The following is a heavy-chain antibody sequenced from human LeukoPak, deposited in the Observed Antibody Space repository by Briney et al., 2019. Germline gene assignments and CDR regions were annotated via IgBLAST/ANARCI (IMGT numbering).Heavy chain of an antibody. CDR3: ARDGYSNYAGYYYYYMDV. V-gene: IGHV3-7*01. D-gene: IGHD4-11*01. J-gene: IGHJ6*03. CDR1: GFTFSSYW. CDR2: IKQDGSEK. Sequence: GGSLRLSCAASGFTFSSYWMSWVRQAPGKGLEWVANIKQDGSEKYYVDSVKGRFTISRDNAKNSLYLQMNSLRAEDTAVYYCARDGYSNYAGYYYYYMDVWGKGTTVTVSS.